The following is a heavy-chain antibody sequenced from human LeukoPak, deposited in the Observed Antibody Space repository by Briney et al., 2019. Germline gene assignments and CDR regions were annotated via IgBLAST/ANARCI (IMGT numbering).Heavy chain of an antibody. CDR3: ARDREMYGMDV. CDR2: MNPNSGNT. CDR1: GYTFTSYD. J-gene: IGHJ6*02. D-gene: IGHD5-24*01. V-gene: IGHV1-8*01. Sequence: ASVKVSCKASGYTFTSYDINWVRQATGQGLEWMGWMNPNSGNTGYAQKLQGRVTMTTDTSTSTAYMELRSLRSDDTAVYYCARDREMYGMDVWGQGTTVTVSS.